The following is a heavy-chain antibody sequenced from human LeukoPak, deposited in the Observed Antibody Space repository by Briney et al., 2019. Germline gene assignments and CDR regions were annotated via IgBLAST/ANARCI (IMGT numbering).Heavy chain of an antibody. CDR3: ARDLSPQLWLPYYFDY. J-gene: IGHJ4*02. Sequence: ASVKVSCKASGYTFTGYYMHWVRQAPGQGLEWMGWINPNSGGTNYAQKFQGRVTMTRDTSISTAYMELSRLRSDDTAVYYCARDLSPQLWLPYYFDYWGQGTLVTVSS. D-gene: IGHD5-18*01. V-gene: IGHV1-2*02. CDR1: GYTFTGYY. CDR2: INPNSGGT.